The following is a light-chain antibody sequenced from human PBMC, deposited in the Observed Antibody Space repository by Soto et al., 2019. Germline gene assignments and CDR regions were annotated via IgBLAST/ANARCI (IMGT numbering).Light chain of an antibody. V-gene: IGKV1-5*01. CDR3: QEYNSAWR. CDR2: DAS. CDR1: QNVNTW. Sequence: IEMTQSPATRSASIGDRIIVACWASQNVNTWLAWYQKKPGKDPKLLIYDASNLQSGVPSRFSGSGSGTEFNLNISSLQPDGFASYYCQEYNSAWRFGQGTKVDSK. J-gene: IGKJ1*01.